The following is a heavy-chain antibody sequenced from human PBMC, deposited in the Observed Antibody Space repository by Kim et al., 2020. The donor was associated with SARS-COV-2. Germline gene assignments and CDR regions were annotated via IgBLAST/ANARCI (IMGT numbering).Heavy chain of an antibody. J-gene: IGHJ3*02. V-gene: IGHV3-11*06. CDR3: AREILYYDSSGYYYVQAFDI. D-gene: IGHD3-22*01. Sequence: RFTISRDNAKNSLYLQMNSLRAEDTAVYYCAREILYYDSSGYYYVQAFDIWGQGTMVTVSS.